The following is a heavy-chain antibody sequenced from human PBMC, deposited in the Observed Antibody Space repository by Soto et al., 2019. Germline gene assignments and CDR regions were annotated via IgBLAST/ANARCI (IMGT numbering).Heavy chain of an antibody. D-gene: IGHD5-18*01. CDR1: VGSISSGDYY. CDR2: IYYSGST. CDR3: ASSRYSYGVGGSDY. J-gene: IGHJ4*02. Sequence: PSETLSLTCSVSVGSISSGDYYWSWIRQPPGKGLEWIGYIYYSGSTYYNPSLKSRVTISVDTSKNQFSLKLSSVTAADTAVYYCASSRYSYGVGGSDYWGQGNLVTVSS. V-gene: IGHV4-30-4*01.